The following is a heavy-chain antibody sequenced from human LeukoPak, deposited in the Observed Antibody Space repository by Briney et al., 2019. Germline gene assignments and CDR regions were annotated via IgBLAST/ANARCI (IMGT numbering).Heavy chain of an antibody. Sequence: GGSLRLSCAASGFNVSSNYMSWVRQAPGKGLQWVSIIYSGGSTYYADSVKGRFTISRDNSKNTLYLQMNSLRAEDTAVYYCAKDRKPGWFDPWGQGTLVTVSS. CDR1: GFNVSSNY. J-gene: IGHJ5*02. V-gene: IGHV3-53*05. CDR2: IYSGGST. CDR3: AKDRKPGWFDP. D-gene: IGHD1-14*01.